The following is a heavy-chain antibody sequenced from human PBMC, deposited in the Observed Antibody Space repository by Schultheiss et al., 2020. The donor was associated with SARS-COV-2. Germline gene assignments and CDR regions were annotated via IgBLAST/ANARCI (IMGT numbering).Heavy chain of an antibody. D-gene: IGHD3-3*01. CDR2: IKSKTDGGTT. J-gene: IGHJ4*02. V-gene: IGHV3-15*01. CDR3: ARDHSNYDFWSGYSPAYYFDY. Sequence: GGSLRLSCAASGFTFSNAWMSWVRQAPGKGLEWVGRIKSKTDGGTTDYAAPVKGRFTISRDDSKNTLYLQMNSLKTEDTAVYYCARDHSNYDFWSGYSPAYYFDYWGQGTLVTVSS. CDR1: GFTFSNAW.